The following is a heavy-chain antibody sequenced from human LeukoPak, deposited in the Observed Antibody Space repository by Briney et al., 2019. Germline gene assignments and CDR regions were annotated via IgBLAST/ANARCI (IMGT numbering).Heavy chain of an antibody. D-gene: IGHD3-3*01. CDR2: INPSGGST. CDR3: ARDRVLSEVVIMWYFDY. V-gene: IGHV1-46*01. J-gene: IGHJ4*02. Sequence: GSSVKVSCKASGYTFTSCYMHWVRQAHGQGLEWMGIINPSGGSTSYAQKFQGRVTITRDTSTSTVYMELSSLRSEDTAVYYCARDRVLSEVVIMWYFDYWGQGTLVTVSS. CDR1: GYTFTSCY.